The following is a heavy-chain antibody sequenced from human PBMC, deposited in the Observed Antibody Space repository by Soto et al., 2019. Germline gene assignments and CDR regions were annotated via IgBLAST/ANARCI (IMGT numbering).Heavy chain of an antibody. D-gene: IGHD5-18*01. J-gene: IGHJ6*02. Sequence: SETLFLTCAVHGGCFRGSYLSWNPQTPGEGREWIGEINHSGSTNYNPSLKSRVTISVDTSKNQFSLKLSSVTAADTAVYYCARGRGIQLWLDYYYYYGMDVWGQGTTVTVSS. V-gene: IGHV4-34*01. CDR2: INHSGST. CDR1: GGCFRGSY. CDR3: ARGRGIQLWLDYYYYYGMDV.